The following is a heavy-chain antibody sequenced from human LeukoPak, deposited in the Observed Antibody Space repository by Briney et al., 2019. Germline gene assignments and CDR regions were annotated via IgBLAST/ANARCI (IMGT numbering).Heavy chain of an antibody. CDR1: GYTFSDHY. V-gene: IGHV1-2*02. CDR2: INPKSGGT. D-gene: IGHD5-12*01. CDR3: ARGVATTNLPQYYYYMDV. J-gene: IGHJ6*03. Sequence: GASVKVSCKASGYTFSDHYMHWVRQAPGQGLEWMGWINPKSGGTHYAQKFQGRVTVTRDTSVNTAYMELSRLRSDDTAVYYCARGVATTNLPQYYYYMDVWGKGTTVTVSS.